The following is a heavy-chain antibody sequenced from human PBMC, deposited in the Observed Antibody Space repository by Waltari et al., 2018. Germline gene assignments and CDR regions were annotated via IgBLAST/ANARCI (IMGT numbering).Heavy chain of an antibody. V-gene: IGHV3-33*01. Sequence: QVQLVESGGGVVQPGRSLRLSCAASGFTFSSYGMHWVRQAPGKGLGWVAVIWYDGSKKCYADSVKGRFTNSRENSKNTLYLQMNSRRAEDTAVYYWARDQDWIDYWGQGTLVTVSS. CDR1: GFTFSSYG. D-gene: IGHD1-1*01. CDR3: ARDQDWIDY. J-gene: IGHJ4*02. CDR2: IWYDGSKK.